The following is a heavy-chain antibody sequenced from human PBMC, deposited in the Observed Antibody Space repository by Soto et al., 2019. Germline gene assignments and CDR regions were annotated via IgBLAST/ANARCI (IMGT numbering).Heavy chain of an antibody. CDR1: GYTFTSYG. D-gene: IGHD2-15*01. CDR2: MNPNSGNT. V-gene: IGHV1-8*02. J-gene: IGHJ3*02. Sequence: ASVKVSCKASGYTFTSYGISWVRQAPGQGLEWMGWMNPNSGNTGYAQKFQGRVTMTRNTSISTAYMELSSLRSEDTAVYYCARALARIVVVVAATPNDAFDIWGQGTMVTVSS. CDR3: ARALARIVVVVAATPNDAFDI.